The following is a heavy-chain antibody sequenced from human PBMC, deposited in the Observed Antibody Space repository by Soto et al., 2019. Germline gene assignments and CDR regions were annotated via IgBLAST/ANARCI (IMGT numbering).Heavy chain of an antibody. CDR2: IYYSGST. D-gene: IGHD6-13*01. V-gene: IGHV4-39*01. CDR3: ARHSSSWYAPYYYYGMDV. J-gene: IGHJ6*02. CDR1: GGSISSSSYY. Sequence: SETLSLTCTVSGGSISSSSYYWGWIRQPPGKGLEWIGSIYYSGSTYYNPSLKSRVTISVGTSKNQFSLKLSSVTAAGTAVYYCARHSSSWYAPYYYYGMDVWGQGTTVTVSS.